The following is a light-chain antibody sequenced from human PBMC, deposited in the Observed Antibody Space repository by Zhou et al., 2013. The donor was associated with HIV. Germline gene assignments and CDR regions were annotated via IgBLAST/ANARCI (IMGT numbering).Light chain of an antibody. V-gene: IGKV3-15*01. Sequence: DIVLTQSPGTLSLSPGESATLSCRASQSVSSTYLAWYQQKPGQPPRVLIYGASTRATGIPARFSGSGSGTEFTLVINSLQSEDFAVYYCQQYNNWPMYTFGQGTTLDIK. J-gene: IGKJ2*01. CDR1: QSVSSTY. CDR2: GAS. CDR3: QQYNNWPMYT.